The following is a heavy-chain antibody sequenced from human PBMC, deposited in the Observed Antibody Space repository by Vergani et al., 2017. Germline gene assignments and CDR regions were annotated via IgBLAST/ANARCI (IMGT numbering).Heavy chain of an antibody. J-gene: IGHJ4*02. D-gene: IGHD2-2*01. CDR2: ISGSGGRT. Sequence: EVQLLESGGDLVQPGGSLRLSCAASGFIFNSCAMSWVRQAPGKGLEWVSAISGSGGRTYYADSEKGRFTISRDSSKNTLYLQMNSLRVEDTAVYYCAKRGECSTTNSYGFYSWGQGTLVTVSS. CDR1: GFIFNSCA. V-gene: IGHV3-23*01. CDR3: AKRGECSTTNSYGFYS.